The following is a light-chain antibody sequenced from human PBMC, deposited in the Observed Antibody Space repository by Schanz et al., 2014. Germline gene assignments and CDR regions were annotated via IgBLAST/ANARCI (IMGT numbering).Light chain of an antibody. CDR1: SSDLGGYNF. CDR2: DVS. V-gene: IGLV2-14*03. Sequence: QSALTQPASVSGSPGQSITVSCSGASSDLGGYNFVSWYQQRPGKAPKVMIYDVSNRPSGVSNRFSGSKSGNTASLTISGLQAEDEADYYCCSYAGSYTLVFGGGTKLTVL. CDR3: CSYAGSYTLV. J-gene: IGLJ2*01.